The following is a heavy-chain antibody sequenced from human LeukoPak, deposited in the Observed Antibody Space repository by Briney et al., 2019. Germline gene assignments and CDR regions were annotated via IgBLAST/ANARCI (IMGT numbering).Heavy chain of an antibody. CDR1: GGSISSGGYY. J-gene: IGHJ3*02. V-gene: IGHV4-31*03. CDR3: ARDTYTHAFDI. CDR2: IYYSGST. Sequence: SETLSLTCTVSGGSISSGGYYWSWLRQHPGQGLEWIGYIYYSGSTYYNPSLKSRVTISVDTSKNQFSLKLSSVTAADTAVYYCARDTYTHAFDIWGQGTMVTVSS. D-gene: IGHD1-1*01.